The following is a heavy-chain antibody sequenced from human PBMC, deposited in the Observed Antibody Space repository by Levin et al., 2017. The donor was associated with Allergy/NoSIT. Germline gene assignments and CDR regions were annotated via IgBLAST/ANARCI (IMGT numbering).Heavy chain of an antibody. V-gene: IGHV1-69*04. J-gene: IGHJ4*02. CDR1: GGTFSNYA. Sequence: SVKVSCKASGGTFSNYAISWVRQAPGQGLEWMGRILPIIGMTNYAQKFQGRVTITADKSTSTAYMELSSLRSEDTAVYYCSWYSYDSTTYYQLGWGQGTLVTVSS. D-gene: IGHD3-22*01. CDR2: ILPIIGMT. CDR3: SWYSYDSTTYYQLG.